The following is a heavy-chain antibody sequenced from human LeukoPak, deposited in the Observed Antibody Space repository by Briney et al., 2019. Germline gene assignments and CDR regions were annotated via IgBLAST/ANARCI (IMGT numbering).Heavy chain of an antibody. CDR3: ARERYWWSGYLADNYYYGMDV. Sequence: ASVKVSCKASGYTFTGYYMHWVRQAPGQGLEWMGWINPNSGGTNYAQKFQGRVTMTSDTSISTAYMELSRLRSDDTAGYYCARERYWWSGYLADNYYYGMDVWGQGTTVTVSS. J-gene: IGHJ6*02. CDR1: GYTFTGYY. V-gene: IGHV1-2*02. D-gene: IGHD3-3*01. CDR2: INPNSGGT.